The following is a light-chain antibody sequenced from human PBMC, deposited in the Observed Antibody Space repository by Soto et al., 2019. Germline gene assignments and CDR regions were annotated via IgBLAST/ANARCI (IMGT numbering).Light chain of an antibody. Sequence: DIVMTQSPLSLPVTPGEPASISCRSSQSLLNSNGFSSLDWYLQKPGQSPQLLIYLGSNRASGVPDRFSGSGSCTDFTLKISRVEADDVGVYYCMQSLQTRTFGQGTKLEIK. V-gene: IGKV2-28*01. CDR2: LGS. CDR3: MQSLQTRT. J-gene: IGKJ2*01. CDR1: QSLLNSNGFSS.